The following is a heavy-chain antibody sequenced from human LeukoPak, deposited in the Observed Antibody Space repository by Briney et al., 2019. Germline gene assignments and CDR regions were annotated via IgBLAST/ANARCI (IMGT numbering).Heavy chain of an antibody. Sequence: GGSLRLSCAASGFTFSSYAMHWVRQAPGKGLEYVSAISSNGGSTYYANSVKGRFTISRDNSKNTLYLQMGSLRAEDMAVYYCASGRGSLPDYWGQGTLVTVSS. CDR2: ISSNGGST. V-gene: IGHV3-64*01. CDR1: GFTFSSYA. D-gene: IGHD1-26*01. CDR3: ASGRGSLPDY. J-gene: IGHJ4*02.